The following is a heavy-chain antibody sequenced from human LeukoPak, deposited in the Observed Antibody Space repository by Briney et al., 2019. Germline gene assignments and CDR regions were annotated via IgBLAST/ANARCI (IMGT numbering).Heavy chain of an antibody. J-gene: IGHJ4*02. CDR1: GFTFSNYW. CDR2: IKQDGSEK. CDR3: ARKTATRGYFDY. Sequence: GGSLRLSCAASGFTFSNYWMTWVRQAPGKGLEWVANIKQDGSEKYYVDSVKGRFTISRDNAKNSLYLQMNSLRAEDTAVYYCARKTATRGYFDYWGQGTLVTVSS. V-gene: IGHV3-7*01. D-gene: IGHD5-24*01.